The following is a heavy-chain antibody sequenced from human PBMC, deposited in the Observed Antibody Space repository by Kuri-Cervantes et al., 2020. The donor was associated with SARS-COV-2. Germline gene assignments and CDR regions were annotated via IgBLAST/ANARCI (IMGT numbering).Heavy chain of an antibody. V-gene: IGHV4-38-2*02. J-gene: IGHJ4*02. D-gene: IGHD4-11*01. CDR2: IYHSGST. Sequence: GSLRLSCTASGFTFGDYAMSWVRQAPGKGLEWIGSIYHSGSTYYNPSLKSRVTISVDTSKNQFSLKLSSVTAADTATYYCARIQATTVIADYWGQGTLVTVSS. CDR3: ARIQATTVIADY. CDR1: GFTFGDYA.